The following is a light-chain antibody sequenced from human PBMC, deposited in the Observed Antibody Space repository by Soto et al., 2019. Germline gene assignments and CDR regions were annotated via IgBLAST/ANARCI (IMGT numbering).Light chain of an antibody. J-gene: IGLJ1*01. CDR1: SSEVSGNNY. CDR2: DVR. V-gene: IGLV2-14*03. CDR3: SSYIRSSTYV. Sequence: QSALTQPASVSGSPGQSITISCTGTSSEVSGNNYVSWYQHHPGKAPKLLIYDVRNRASGVSNRISGSKSGNTVSLTISGLQAEDEAEYYCSSYIRSSTYVFGGGTKLTVL.